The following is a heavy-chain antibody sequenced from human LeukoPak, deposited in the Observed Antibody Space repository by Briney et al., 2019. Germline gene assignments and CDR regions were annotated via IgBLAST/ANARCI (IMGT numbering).Heavy chain of an antibody. CDR3: ARVSYYDSSGYYYYFDY. J-gene: IGHJ4*02. CDR1: GFTFDDYG. Sequence: GGSLRLSCAASGFTFDDYGMSWVRQAPGKGLEWVSGINWNGGSTGYADSVKGRFTISRDNAKNSLYLQMNSLRAEDTAVYYCARVSYYDSSGYYYYFDYWGQGTLVTVSS. CDR2: INWNGGST. V-gene: IGHV3-20*04. D-gene: IGHD3-22*01.